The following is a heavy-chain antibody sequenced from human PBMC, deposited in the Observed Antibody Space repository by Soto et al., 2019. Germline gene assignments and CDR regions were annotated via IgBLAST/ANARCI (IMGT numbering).Heavy chain of an antibody. D-gene: IGHD3-10*01. Sequence: GASVKVSCKASGGTFSSYAISWVRQAPGQGLEWMGGIIPIFGTANYAQKFQGRVTITADESTSTAYMELSSLRSEDTAVYYCASLSFPGYYYYYGMDVWGQGTTVTVSS. V-gene: IGHV1-69*13. J-gene: IGHJ6*02. CDR2: IIPIFGTA. CDR1: GGTFSSYA. CDR3: ASLSFPGYYYYYGMDV.